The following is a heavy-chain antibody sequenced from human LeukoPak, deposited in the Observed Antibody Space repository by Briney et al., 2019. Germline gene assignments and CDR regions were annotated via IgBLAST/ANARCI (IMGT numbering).Heavy chain of an antibody. CDR1: GFNFNSYN. D-gene: IGHD3-10*01. J-gene: IGHJ4*02. CDR2: ISSSSSYI. V-gene: IGHV3-21*04. CDR3: AKAQSGVSLWFGELLN. Sequence: GGSLRLSCAASGFNFNSYNMNWVRQAPGKGLEWVSSISSSSSYIYYADSVKGRFTISRDNSKNTLYLQMNSLRAEDTAVYYCAKAQSGVSLWFGELLNWGQGTLVTVSS.